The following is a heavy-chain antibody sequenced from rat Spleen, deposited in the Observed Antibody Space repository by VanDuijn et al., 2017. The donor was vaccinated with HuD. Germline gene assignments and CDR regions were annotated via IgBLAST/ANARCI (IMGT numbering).Heavy chain of an antibody. J-gene: IGHJ2*01. D-gene: IGHD1-9*01. Sequence: QVQLKESGPGLVQPSQTLSLTCTVSGFSLTRYHVTWVRQPPGKGLEWMGVIWTGGSTTYDSLLKSRLSISRDIYKSQVFLKMNSLQTEDTATYYCARDQGHTMGFDYWGQGVMVTVSS. V-gene: IGHV2-43*01. CDR1: GFSLTRYH. CDR2: IWTGGST. CDR3: ARDQGHTMGFDY.